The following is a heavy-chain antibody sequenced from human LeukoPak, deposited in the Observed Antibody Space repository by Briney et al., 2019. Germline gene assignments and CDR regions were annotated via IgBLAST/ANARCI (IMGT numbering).Heavy chain of an antibody. CDR3: AKAGETSSWYADY. CDR1: GFNISSFE. CDR2: ISSSGNTI. D-gene: IGHD6-13*01. V-gene: IGHV3-48*03. Sequence: PGGSLRLSCAACGFNISSFEMNWVRQAPGKGLEWASYISSSGNTIYYADSVKGRFTVSRDNAKNSLYLQMNSLRAEDTAVYYCAKAGETSSWYADYWGQGTLVTVSS. J-gene: IGHJ4*02.